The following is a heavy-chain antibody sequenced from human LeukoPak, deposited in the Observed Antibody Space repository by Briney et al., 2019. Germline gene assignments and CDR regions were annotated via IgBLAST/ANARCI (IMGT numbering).Heavy chain of an antibody. CDR1: GFTFGSYS. D-gene: IGHD3-9*01. Sequence: PGGSLRLSCAASGFTFGSYSMNWLRQAPGKGLECVSSISSSSSYIYYADSVKGRFTISRDNAKNSLYLQMNSLRAEDTAVYYCAPLLDFPESYFDYWGQGTLVTVSS. J-gene: IGHJ4*02. V-gene: IGHV3-21*01. CDR2: ISSSSSYI. CDR3: APLLDFPESYFDY.